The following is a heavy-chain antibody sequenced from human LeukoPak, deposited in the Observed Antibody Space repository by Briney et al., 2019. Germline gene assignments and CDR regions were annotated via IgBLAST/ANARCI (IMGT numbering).Heavy chain of an antibody. D-gene: IGHD1-7*01. Sequence: PGGSPRLSCAASGFTFSSYAMHWVRQAPGKGLEWVAVISYDGSNKYYADSVKGRFTISRDNSKNTLYLQMNSLRAEDTAVYYCARDSFIRNWNYVRRVSGFDYWGQGTLVTVSS. CDR3: ARDSFIRNWNYVRRVSGFDY. CDR2: ISYDGSNK. V-gene: IGHV3-30*04. J-gene: IGHJ4*02. CDR1: GFTFSSYA.